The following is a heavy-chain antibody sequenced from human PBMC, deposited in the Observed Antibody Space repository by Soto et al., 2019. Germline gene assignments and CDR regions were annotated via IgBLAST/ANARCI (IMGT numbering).Heavy chain of an antibody. Sequence: SETLSLTCTVSGGSISSYYWSWIRQPPGKGLEWIGYIYYSGSTNYNPSLKSRVTISVDTSKNQFSLKLSSVTAADTAVYYCARGPIAVADFFDYWGQGTLVTVSS. CDR1: GGSISSYY. J-gene: IGHJ4*02. V-gene: IGHV4-59*01. CDR3: ARGPIAVADFFDY. D-gene: IGHD6-19*01. CDR2: IYYSGST.